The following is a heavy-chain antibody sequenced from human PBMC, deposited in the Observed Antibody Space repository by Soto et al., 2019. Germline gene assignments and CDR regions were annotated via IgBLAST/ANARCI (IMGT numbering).Heavy chain of an antibody. Sequence: SETLSLTCAVSGGSFTSNNWWTWVRQPPGQGLEWIGEIYRTGSTNYNPSLKSRVTISLDKSENQFSLKVTFLTAADTAVYYCASRDPGTSVDYWGQGTLVTVSS. CDR1: GGSFTSNNW. CDR2: IYRTGST. CDR3: ASRDPGTSVDY. D-gene: IGHD1-7*01. J-gene: IGHJ4*02. V-gene: IGHV4-4*02.